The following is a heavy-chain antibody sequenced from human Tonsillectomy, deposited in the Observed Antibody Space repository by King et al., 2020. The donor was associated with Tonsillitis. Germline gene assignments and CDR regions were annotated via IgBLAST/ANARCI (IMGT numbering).Heavy chain of an antibody. D-gene: IGHD4-23*01. V-gene: IGHV4-59*01. Sequence: QLQESGPGLVKPSETLSLTCSVSGGFISSYCWSWIRQPPGRGLEWIGYIYYTGSTNYNPSLKSRVTISVDSSKNQFSLGLSSVTAADTAVYYCARDVGGNSDYWGQGTLVTVSS. CDR2: IYYTGST. CDR1: GGFISSYC. J-gene: IGHJ4*02. CDR3: ARDVGGNSDY.